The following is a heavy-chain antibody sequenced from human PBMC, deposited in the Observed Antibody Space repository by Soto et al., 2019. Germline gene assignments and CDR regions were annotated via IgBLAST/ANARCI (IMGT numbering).Heavy chain of an antibody. CDR2: IYYSGST. D-gene: IGHD6-13*01. J-gene: IGHJ4*02. Sequence: PSETLSLTCTVSGGSISSSSYYWGWIRQPPGKGLEWIGSIYYSGSTYYNPSLKSRVTISVDTSKNQFSLKLSSVTAADTAVYYCARPTGYSSRPGVYFDYWGQGTLVTVSS. V-gene: IGHV4-39*01. CDR1: GGSISSSSYY. CDR3: ARPTGYSSRPGVYFDY.